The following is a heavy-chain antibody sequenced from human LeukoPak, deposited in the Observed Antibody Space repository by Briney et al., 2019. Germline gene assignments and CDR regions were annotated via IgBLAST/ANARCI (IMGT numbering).Heavy chain of an antibody. CDR2: IGTAGDT. V-gene: IGHV3-13*01. Sequence: GGSLRLSCAASGFTFSSYDMHWVRQATGKGLEWVSAIGTAGDTYYPGSVKGRFTISRENAKNSLYLQMNSLRAGDTAVYYCARGCRAYGTSCYLDAFDIWGQGTMVTVSS. D-gene: IGHD2-2*01. CDR3: ARGCRAYGTSCYLDAFDI. J-gene: IGHJ3*02. CDR1: GFTFSSYD.